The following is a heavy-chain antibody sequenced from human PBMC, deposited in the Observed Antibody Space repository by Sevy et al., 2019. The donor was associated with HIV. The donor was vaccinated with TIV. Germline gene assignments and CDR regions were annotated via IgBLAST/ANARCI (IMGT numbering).Heavy chain of an antibody. D-gene: IGHD1-26*01. CDR3: TTVFSGSYPDASDI. V-gene: IGHV3-15*01. CDR2: IKSKTDGGTT. CDR1: GFTFGNAW. Sequence: GGSLRLSCAASGFTFGNAWMSWVRQAPGKGLEWVGRIKSKTDGGTTDYAAPVKGRFTISRDDSKNTLYLQMNSLKTEDTAVYYCTTVFSGSYPDASDIWGQGTMVTVSS. J-gene: IGHJ3*02.